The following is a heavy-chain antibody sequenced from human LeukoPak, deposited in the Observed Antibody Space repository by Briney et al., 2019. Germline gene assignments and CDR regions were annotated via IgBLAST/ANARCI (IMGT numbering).Heavy chain of an antibody. CDR2: INHSGST. CDR3: ARPNNYYGSGSYHY. CDR1: GGSFSGYY. Sequence: SETLSLTCAFYGGSFSGYYWSWIRQPPGKGLEWIGEINHSGSTNYNPSLKSRVTISVDTSKNQFSLKLSSVTAADTAVYYCARPNNYYGSGSYHYWGQGTLVTVSS. V-gene: IGHV4-34*01. J-gene: IGHJ4*02. D-gene: IGHD3-10*01.